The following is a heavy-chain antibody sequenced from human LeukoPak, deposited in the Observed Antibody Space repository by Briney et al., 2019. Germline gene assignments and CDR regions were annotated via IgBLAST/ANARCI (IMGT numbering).Heavy chain of an antibody. V-gene: IGHV3-7*01. CDR1: GFTFSSYW. CDR3: ARVLSTAAVQRWPPREIYYYYYVDV. J-gene: IGHJ6*03. CDR2: IKQDGSEK. Sequence: PGGSLRLSCAASGFTFSSYWMSWVRQAPWKGLEWVANIKQDGSEKYYVDSVKGRFTISRDNAKNSLYLQMNSLRAEDTAVYYCARVLSTAAVQRWPPREIYYYYYVDVWGKGTTVTVSS. D-gene: IGHD6-13*01.